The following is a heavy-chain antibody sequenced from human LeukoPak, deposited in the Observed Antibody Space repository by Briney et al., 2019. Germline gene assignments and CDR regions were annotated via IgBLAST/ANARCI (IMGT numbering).Heavy chain of an antibody. CDR2: IYYSGST. Sequence: PSETLSLTCAVSGASISTYYWSWIRQPPGKGLEWIGYIYYSGSTNYNPSLKGRVTISVDTSKNQASLNLSSVTAADTAVYYCARESADSSGYWAIGYWGQGTLVTVSS. CDR1: GASISTYY. D-gene: IGHD3-22*01. V-gene: IGHV4-59*01. J-gene: IGHJ4*02. CDR3: ARESADSSGYWAIGY.